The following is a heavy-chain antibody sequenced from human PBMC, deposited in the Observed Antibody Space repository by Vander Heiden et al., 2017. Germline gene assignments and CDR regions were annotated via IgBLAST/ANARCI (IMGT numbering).Heavy chain of an antibody. Sequence: EVQLVETGGGLIQPGGSLRLSCAASGLTVSSNYMSWVRQAPGKGLEWVSVIYSGGSTYYADSVKGRFTISRDNSKNTLYLQMNSLRAEDTAVYYCARSPYGDYYFDYWGQGTLVTVSS. CDR3: ARSPYGDYYFDY. CDR1: GLTVSSNY. D-gene: IGHD4-17*01. CDR2: IYSGGST. J-gene: IGHJ4*02. V-gene: IGHV3-53*02.